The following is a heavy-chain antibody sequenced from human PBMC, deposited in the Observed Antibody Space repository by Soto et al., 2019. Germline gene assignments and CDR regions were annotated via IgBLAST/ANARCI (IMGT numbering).Heavy chain of an antibody. D-gene: IGHD3-16*02. V-gene: IGHV5-51*01. CDR2: IYPGDSDT. CDR1: GYSFTSDW. CDR3: ATAIVSGSYPGTPPKTYSGMVA. J-gene: IGHJ6*02. Sequence: PGESLKISCKGSGYSFTSDWIGWVRQMPGKGLECMGIIYPGDSDTRYSPSFQGQVTISADKSISTAYLQWSSLKASDTAMYYCATAIVSGSYPGTPPKTYSGMVAGGQGTTVPVSS.